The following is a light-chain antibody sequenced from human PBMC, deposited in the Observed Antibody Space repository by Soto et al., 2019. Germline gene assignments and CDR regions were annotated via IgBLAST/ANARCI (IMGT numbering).Light chain of an antibody. CDR1: QSINSN. Sequence: EIVMTQSPATLSVSPGERATLSCRASQSINSNLAWYQQTPGQAARLLIYCASTRATDIPARFSGSGSGTEFTLTISSLQSEDFALYYCQQSNNWPPYTVGQGTNLELK. CDR2: CAS. J-gene: IGKJ2*01. V-gene: IGKV3-15*01. CDR3: QQSNNWPPYT.